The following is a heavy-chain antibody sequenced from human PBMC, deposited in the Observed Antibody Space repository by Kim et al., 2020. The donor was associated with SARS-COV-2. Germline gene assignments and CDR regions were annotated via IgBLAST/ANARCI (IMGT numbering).Heavy chain of an antibody. CDR2: ISGSGGIT. CDR3: AKFPPFDYGDPRWFDP. CDR1: GFTFSSYA. J-gene: IGHJ5*02. D-gene: IGHD4-17*01. Sequence: GGSLRLSCAASGFTFSSYAMSWVRQAPGKGLEWVSAISGSGGITYYADSVKVRFTISRDNPKNTLYLQMNSLRAEDTAVYYCAKFPPFDYGDPRWFDPWGQGNLVTVSS. V-gene: IGHV3-23*01.